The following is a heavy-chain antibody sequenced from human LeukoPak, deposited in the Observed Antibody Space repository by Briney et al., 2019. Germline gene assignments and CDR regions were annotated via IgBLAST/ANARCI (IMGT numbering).Heavy chain of an antibody. CDR3: ARVRNLDFDY. V-gene: IGHV4-39*07. J-gene: IGHJ4*02. Sequence: PSETLSLTCTVSGGSISSSSYYWGWLRQPPGKGLEWIGSIYYSGSTYYDPSLKSRVTISVDTSKNQFSLKLSSVTAADTAVYYCARVRNLDFDYWGQGTLVTVSS. D-gene: IGHD1-14*01. CDR2: IYYSGST. CDR1: GGSISSSSYY.